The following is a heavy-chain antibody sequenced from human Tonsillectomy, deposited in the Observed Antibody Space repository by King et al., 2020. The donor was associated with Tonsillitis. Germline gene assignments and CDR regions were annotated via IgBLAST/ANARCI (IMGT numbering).Heavy chain of an antibody. J-gene: IGHJ6*02. V-gene: IGHV1-46*01. CDR2: INPSGGST. D-gene: IGHD1-26*01. Sequence: QLVQSGAEVRKPGASVKVSCKASGYTFTSYYMHWVRQAPGQGLEWMGIINPSGGSTSYAQKLQGRVNMTRDTSTSTVYMELSSLRSEDTAVYYCARQASPGCMDVWGLGTTVTVSS. CDR1: GYTFTSYY. CDR3: ARQASPGCMDV.